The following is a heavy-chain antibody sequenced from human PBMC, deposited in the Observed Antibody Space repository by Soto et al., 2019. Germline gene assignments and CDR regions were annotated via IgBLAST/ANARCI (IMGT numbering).Heavy chain of an antibody. J-gene: IGHJ4*02. Sequence: GASVKVSCKASGNTFTSYYMNWVRQAPGQGLEWMGIINPSGGSTSYAQKFQGRVTMTRDTSTSTVYMELSSLRSEDTAVYYCARGWRSSGSYPYYFDYWGQGTLVTVSS. CDR2: INPSGGST. CDR1: GNTFTSYY. D-gene: IGHD1-26*01. CDR3: ARGWRSSGSYPYYFDY. V-gene: IGHV1-46*01.